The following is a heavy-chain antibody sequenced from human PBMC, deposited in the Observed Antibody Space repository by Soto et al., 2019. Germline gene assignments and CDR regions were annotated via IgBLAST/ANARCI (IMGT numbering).Heavy chain of an antibody. J-gene: IGHJ5*02. CDR3: ARGAPIAARPDRAGPFPPNNWFDP. Sequence: SETLSLTCTVSGGSVSSGSYYWSWIRQPPGKGLEWIGYIYYSGSTNYNPSLKSRVTISVDTSKNQFSLKLSSVTAADTAVYYCARGAPIAARPDRAGPFPPNNWFDPWGQGTLVTVSS. CDR2: IYYSGST. V-gene: IGHV4-61*01. D-gene: IGHD6-6*01. CDR1: GGSVSSGSYY.